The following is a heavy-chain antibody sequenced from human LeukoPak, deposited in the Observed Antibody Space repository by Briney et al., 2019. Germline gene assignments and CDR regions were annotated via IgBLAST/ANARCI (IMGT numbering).Heavy chain of an antibody. CDR1: GNTLTRHY. CDR3: ASQAATDTDAFDI. Sequence: ASVKVSCKASGNTLTRHYMHWVRQAPGQGLEWMGIINPSGISTRYVQKFQGRVTATRDTSTSTVYMELSSLRSEDTAVYYCASQAATDTDAFDIWGQGTMVTVSP. V-gene: IGHV1-46*01. J-gene: IGHJ3*02. D-gene: IGHD6-13*01. CDR2: INPSGIST.